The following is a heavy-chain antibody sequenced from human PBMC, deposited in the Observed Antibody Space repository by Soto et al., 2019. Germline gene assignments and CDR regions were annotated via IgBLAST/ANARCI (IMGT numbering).Heavy chain of an antibody. V-gene: IGHV1-8*01. CDR3: ASWKRVRGPANYYYGMDV. Sequence: ASVKVSCKASGYTFTSYDINWVRQATGQGLEWMGWMNPNSGNTGYAQKFQGRVTMTRNTSISTAYMELSSLRSEDTAVYYCASWKRVRGPANYYYGMDVWGQGATATVSS. CDR2: MNPNSGNT. D-gene: IGHD3-10*01. CDR1: GYTFTSYD. J-gene: IGHJ6*02.